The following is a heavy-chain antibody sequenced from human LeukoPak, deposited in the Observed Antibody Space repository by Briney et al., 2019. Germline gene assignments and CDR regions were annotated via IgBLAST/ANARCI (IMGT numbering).Heavy chain of an antibody. V-gene: IGHV3-11*06. J-gene: IGHJ3*02. CDR3: AREYGDYGNAFDI. Sequence: GGSLRLSCAASGFTFSDYYMSWIRQPPGKGLEWVSYISGSTTYTNYADSVRGRFTISGDNSKNSLYLQMNSLRAEDTAVFYCAREYGDYGNAFDIWGQGTMVTVSS. CDR1: GFTFSDYY. D-gene: IGHD4-17*01. CDR2: ISGSTTYT.